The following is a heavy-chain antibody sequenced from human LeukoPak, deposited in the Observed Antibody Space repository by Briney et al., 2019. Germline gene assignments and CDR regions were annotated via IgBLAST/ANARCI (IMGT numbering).Heavy chain of an antibody. V-gene: IGHV4-34*01. J-gene: IGHJ3*02. CDR1: GGSFSGYY. CDR2: INHSGST. Sequence: SETLSLTCAVYGGSFSGYYWSWIRQPPGKGLEWIGEINHSGSTNYNPSLKSRVTISVDTSKNQFSLKLSSVTAADTAVYYCARGDLVVVPAAIDHDAFDIWGQGTVVTVSS. D-gene: IGHD2-2*01. CDR3: ARGDLVVVPAAIDHDAFDI.